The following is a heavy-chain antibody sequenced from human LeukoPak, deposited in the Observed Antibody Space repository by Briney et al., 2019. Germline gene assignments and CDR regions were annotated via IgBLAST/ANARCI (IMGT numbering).Heavy chain of an antibody. CDR1: GFTFDDYA. Sequence: QPGRSLRLSCAASGFTFDDYAMPWVRQAPGKGLEWVSGISWNSGSIGYADSVKGRFTISRENAKNSLYLQMNSLRAEDTAVYYCARTPMVTTFGYWGQGTLVTVSS. CDR3: ARTPMVTTFGY. V-gene: IGHV3-9*01. D-gene: IGHD4-17*01. J-gene: IGHJ4*02. CDR2: ISWNSGSI.